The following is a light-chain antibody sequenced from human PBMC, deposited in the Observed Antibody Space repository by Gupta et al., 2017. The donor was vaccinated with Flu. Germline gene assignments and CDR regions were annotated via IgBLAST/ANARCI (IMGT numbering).Light chain of an antibody. CDR2: DDS. V-gene: IGLV3-21*02. CDR3: QVWDSISDNPGV. Sequence: SSVLTQPPSVSVAPGQTARITWGGNNIGSKSVHWYQQKPGQAPVLVVYDDSDRPSGSPERFSGANTGNTATLSISRVEAGDEADYYCQVWDSISDNPGVFGGGTKLTGL. CDR1: NIGSKS. J-gene: IGLJ3*02.